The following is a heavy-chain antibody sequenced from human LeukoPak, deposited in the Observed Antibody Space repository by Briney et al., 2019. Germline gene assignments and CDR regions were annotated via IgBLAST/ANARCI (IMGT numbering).Heavy chain of an antibody. V-gene: IGHV1-2*02. CDR2: INPNSGGT. D-gene: IGHD4-17*01. J-gene: IGHJ3*02. Sequence: GASVKVSCKASGYTFTGYYMHWVRQAPGQGLEWMGWINPNSGGTNYAQKFQGRVTMTRDTSISTAYMELSRLRSDDTAVYYCAREGDYGDPAFDIWGQGTMVTVSS. CDR3: AREGDYGDPAFDI. CDR1: GYTFTGYY.